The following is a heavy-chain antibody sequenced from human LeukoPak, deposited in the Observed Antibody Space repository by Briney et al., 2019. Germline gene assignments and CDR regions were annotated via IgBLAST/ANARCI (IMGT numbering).Heavy chain of an antibody. CDR1: GYTFTSYG. V-gene: IGHV1-18*01. D-gene: IGHD2-2*01. CDR3: ASQRRLGYCSSTSCYYPNWFDP. J-gene: IGHJ5*02. Sequence: GASVKVSCKASGYTFTSYGISWVRQAPGQGFEWMGWISAYNGNTNYAQKLQGRVTMTIDTSTSTAHMELRSLRSDDTAVYYCASQRRLGYCSSTSCYYPNWFDPWGQGTLVTVSS. CDR2: ISAYNGNT.